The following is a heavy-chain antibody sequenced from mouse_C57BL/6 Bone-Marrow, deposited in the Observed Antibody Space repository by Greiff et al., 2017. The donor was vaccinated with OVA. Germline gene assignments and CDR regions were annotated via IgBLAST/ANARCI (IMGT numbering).Heavy chain of an antibody. CDR1: GYAFSSYW. D-gene: IGHD2-5*01. J-gene: IGHJ2*01. Sequence: QVQLQQSGAELVKPGASVKISCKASGYAFSSYWMNWVKQRPGKGLEWIGQIYPGDGDTNYNGKFKGKATLTADKSSSTAYMQLSSLTSEDSAVYFCACDSNYEYFDYWGQGTTLTVSS. V-gene: IGHV1-80*01. CDR2: IYPGDGDT. CDR3: ACDSNYEYFDY.